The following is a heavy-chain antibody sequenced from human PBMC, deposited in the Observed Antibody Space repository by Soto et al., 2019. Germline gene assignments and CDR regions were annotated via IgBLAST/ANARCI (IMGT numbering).Heavy chain of an antibody. D-gene: IGHD3-10*01. V-gene: IGHV5-51*01. J-gene: IGHJ3*02. Sequence: PGESLKISCKASGYSFTTYWIGWVRQMPGKGLEWMGIIYPGDSDTKYSPSLQGQVSISADKSISTAYLQWSSLKASDTAMYYCARRRITGAFDIWGQGTMVTVSS. CDR3: ARRRITGAFDI. CDR1: GYSFTTYW. CDR2: IYPGDSDT.